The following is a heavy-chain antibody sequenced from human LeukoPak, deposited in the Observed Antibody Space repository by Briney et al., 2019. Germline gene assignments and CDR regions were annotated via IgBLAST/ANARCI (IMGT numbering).Heavy chain of an antibody. CDR1: GYTFTSFY. Sequence: ASVKVSCKASGYTFTSFYMHWVRQAPGQGLEWMGRINPNSGGTNYAQKFQGRVTMTRDTSISTAYMELSRLRSDDTAVYYCAREWRYYDSSGYYDAFDIWGQGTMVTVSS. D-gene: IGHD3-22*01. CDR3: AREWRYYDSSGYYDAFDI. J-gene: IGHJ3*02. CDR2: INPNSGGT. V-gene: IGHV1-2*06.